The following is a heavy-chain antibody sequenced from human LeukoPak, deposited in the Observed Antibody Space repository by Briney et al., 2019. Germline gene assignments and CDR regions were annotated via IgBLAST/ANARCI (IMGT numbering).Heavy chain of an antibody. V-gene: IGHV3-21*01. CDR3: ARLGSNGYDY. CDR1: GFTFSYYS. Sequence: GGSLRLSCAASGFTFSYYSMNWVREAPGKGLEWVSSISSSSSYIYYADSVKGRFTISRDNAKNSLYLQMNSLRAEDTAVYYCARLGSNGYDYWGQGTLVTVSS. J-gene: IGHJ4*02. CDR2: ISSSSSYI. D-gene: IGHD1-26*01.